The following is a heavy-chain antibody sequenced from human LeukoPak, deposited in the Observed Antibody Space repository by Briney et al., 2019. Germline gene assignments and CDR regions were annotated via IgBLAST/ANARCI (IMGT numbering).Heavy chain of an antibody. CDR1: GGSISSYY. V-gene: IGHV4-59*01. CDR2: IYYSGST. J-gene: IGHJ6*02. D-gene: IGHD3-10*01. CDR3: ARDPFGYYGMDV. Sequence: KSSETLSLTCTVSGGSISSYYWSWIRQPPGKGLEWIGYIYYSGSTNYNPSLKSRVTISVDTYKNQFSLKLSSVTAADTAVYYCARDPFGYYGMDVWGQGTTVTVSS.